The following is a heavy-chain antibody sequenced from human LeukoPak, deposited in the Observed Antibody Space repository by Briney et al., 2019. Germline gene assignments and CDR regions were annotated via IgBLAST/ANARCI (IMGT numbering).Heavy chain of an antibody. CDR1: GFTFSNYW. D-gene: IGHD6-19*01. Sequence: GGSLRLSCAASGFTFSNYWMHWVHQAPGKGLVWVSRISGDGSSTGYADSVRGRFTISRDNAKNTLYLQMNSLRAEDTAVYYCARDVGIAVPGLLYWGQGTLVTVSS. CDR2: ISGDGSST. V-gene: IGHV3-74*01. J-gene: IGHJ4*02. CDR3: ARDVGIAVPGLLY.